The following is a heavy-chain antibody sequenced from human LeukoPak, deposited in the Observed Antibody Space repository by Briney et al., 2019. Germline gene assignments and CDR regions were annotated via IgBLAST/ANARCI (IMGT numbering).Heavy chain of an antibody. CDR1: GFTFDDYG. CDR2: INWNGGST. J-gene: IGHJ5*02. V-gene: IGHV3-20*04. Sequence: GGSLRLSCAASGFTFDDYGMSWVRQAPGKGLEWVSGINWNGGSTGYADSVKGRFTISRDNAKNSLYLQMNSLRAEDTALYYCARDLDYGDYAVWFDPWGQGTLVTVSS. D-gene: IGHD4-17*01. CDR3: ARDLDYGDYAVWFDP.